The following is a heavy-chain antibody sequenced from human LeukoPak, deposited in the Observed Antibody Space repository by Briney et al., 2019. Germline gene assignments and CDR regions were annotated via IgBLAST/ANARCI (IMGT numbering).Heavy chain of an antibody. V-gene: IGHV3-30*04. J-gene: IGHJ4*02. CDR1: GFTFSSYA. CDR2: ISYDGSNK. Sequence: PGRSPRLSCAASGFTFSSYAMHWVRQAPGKGLEWVAVISYDGSNKYYADSVKGRFTISRDNSKNTLYLQMNSLRAEDTAVYYCARRDPFDYWGQGTLVTVSS. CDR3: ARRDPFDY.